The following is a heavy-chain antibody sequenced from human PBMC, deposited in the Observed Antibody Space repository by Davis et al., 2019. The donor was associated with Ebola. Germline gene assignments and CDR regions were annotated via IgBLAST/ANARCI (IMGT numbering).Heavy chain of an antibody. D-gene: IGHD6-19*01. CDR2: ISAYNGNT. J-gene: IGHJ5*02. CDR3: ARVGHAVAGGIGCFDP. Sequence: ASVKVSCKASGGTFSSYAISWVRQAPGQGLEWMGWISAYNGNTNYAQKLQGRVTMTTDTSTSTAYMELRSLRSDDTAVYYCARVGHAVAGGIGCFDPWGQGTLVTVSS. V-gene: IGHV1-18*01. CDR1: GGTFSSYA.